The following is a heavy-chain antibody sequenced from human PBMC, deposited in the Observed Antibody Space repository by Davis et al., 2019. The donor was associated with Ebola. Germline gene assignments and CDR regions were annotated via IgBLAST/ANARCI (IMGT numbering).Heavy chain of an antibody. CDR2: LHPKNGGT. V-gene: IGHV1-2*02. D-gene: IGHD1-26*01. CDR1: GYIFTDYY. Sequence: ASVKVSCKASGYIFTDYYLHWVRQAPGQGLEWMGWLHPKNGGTSFAQKFQDRVTMTRDTSTTTGYMDLSRLGYDDTAVYYCARGVGLRELLETGFDYWGQGTLVTVSS. CDR3: ARGVGLRELLETGFDY. J-gene: IGHJ4*02.